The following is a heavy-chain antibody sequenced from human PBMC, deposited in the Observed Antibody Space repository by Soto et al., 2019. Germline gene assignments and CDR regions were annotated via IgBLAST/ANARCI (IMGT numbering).Heavy chain of an antibody. CDR3: ARHLRFGESVTTNWFDP. V-gene: IGHV1-69*13. CDR1: GGTFSSCA. CDR2: IIPIFGTA. D-gene: IGHD3-10*01. Sequence: SVKVSCKASGGTFSSCAISCVRQAPGQGLEWMGGIIPIFGTANYAQKFQGRVTITADESTSTAYMELSSLRSEDTAVYYCARHLRFGESVTTNWFDPWGQGTLVTVSS. J-gene: IGHJ5*02.